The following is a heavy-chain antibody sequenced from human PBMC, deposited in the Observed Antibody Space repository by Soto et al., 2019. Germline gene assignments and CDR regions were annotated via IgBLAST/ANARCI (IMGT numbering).Heavy chain of an antibody. V-gene: IGHV4-39*07. CDR2: IYYSGST. CDR3: ARMGGYDSSGYYYSYFDY. D-gene: IGHD3-22*01. Sequence: SEPLSLTCSVSGVSISSSSYYWGWIRQPPGKGLEWIGSIYYSGSTNYNPSLKSRVTISVDTSKNHFSLKLSSVTAADTAAYYCARMGGYDSSGYYYSYFDYWGQGTLVTVSS. J-gene: IGHJ4*02. CDR1: GVSISSSSYY.